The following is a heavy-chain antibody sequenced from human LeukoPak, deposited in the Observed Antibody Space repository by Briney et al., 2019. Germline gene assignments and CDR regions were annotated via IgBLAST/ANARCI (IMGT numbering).Heavy chain of an antibody. D-gene: IGHD3-3*02. CDR3: ARGINAYYYMDV. Sequence: SETLSLTCTVSGGSISSSSYYWGWIRQPPGKGLEWIGSIYYSGSTYYNPSLKSQVTISVDTSKNQFSLKLSSLTAADTALYYCARGINAYYYMDVWGKGTTVTVSS. V-gene: IGHV4-39*07. J-gene: IGHJ6*03. CDR2: IYYSGST. CDR1: GGSISSSSYY.